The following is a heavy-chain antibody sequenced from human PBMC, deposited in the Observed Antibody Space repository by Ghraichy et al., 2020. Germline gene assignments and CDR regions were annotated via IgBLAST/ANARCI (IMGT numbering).Heavy chain of an antibody. J-gene: IGHJ4*02. D-gene: IGHD1-14*01. CDR1: GFTFRNYA. CDR2: ISGSGNTT. V-gene: IGHV3-23*01. Sequence: GESLNISCAASGFTFRNYAMTCVRQAPGKGLEWVSAISGSGNTTHYADSVKGRFTISRDNSRTMLYLRMNSLRAEDTAVYYCAKDANHVGLFDAWGLGTLVTVSS. CDR3: AKDANHVGLFDA.